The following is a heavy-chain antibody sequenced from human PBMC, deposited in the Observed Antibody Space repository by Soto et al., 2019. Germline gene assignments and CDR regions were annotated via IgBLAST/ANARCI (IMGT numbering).Heavy chain of an antibody. CDR1: GGSISSYY. J-gene: IGHJ4*02. CDR3: AGGRQWLAFDY. CDR2: IYNSGST. V-gene: IGHV4-59*01. Sequence: SETLSLTCTVSGGSISSYYWSWIRQPPGKGLDYIGTIYNSGSTNYNPSLNSRVTISIDTSKNQLSLKLTSVTAADTAVYYCAGGRQWLAFDYWGQETPVTVSS. D-gene: IGHD6-19*01.